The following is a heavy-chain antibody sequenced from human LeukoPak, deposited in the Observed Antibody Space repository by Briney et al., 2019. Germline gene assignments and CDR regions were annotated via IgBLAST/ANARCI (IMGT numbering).Heavy chain of an antibody. J-gene: IGHJ5*02. CDR3: ARVAFTVTGSIDP. Sequence: PSETLSLTCAVSGGSISSSHWWSWVRQPPGKGLEWIGQIHHSGSTNYNPSLKSRVTISVDTSKNQFSLKLSSVTAADTAVYYCARVAFTVTGSIDPWGQGTLVTVSS. D-gene: IGHD4-17*01. CDR1: GGSISSSHW. V-gene: IGHV4-4*02. CDR2: IHHSGST.